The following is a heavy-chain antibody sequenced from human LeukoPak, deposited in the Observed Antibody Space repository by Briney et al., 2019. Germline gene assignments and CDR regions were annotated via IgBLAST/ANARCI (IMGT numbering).Heavy chain of an antibody. D-gene: IGHD3-22*01. CDR3: ARSDADRITMIVVVTGDDAFDI. Sequence: SETLSLTCTVSGGSISSGSYYWSWIRQPAGKGLEWIGRIYTSGSTNYNPSLKSRVTISVDTSKNQSSLKLSSVTAADTAVYYCARSDADRITMIVVVTGDDAFDIWGQGTMVTVSS. V-gene: IGHV4-61*02. J-gene: IGHJ3*02. CDR2: IYTSGST. CDR1: GGSISSGSYY.